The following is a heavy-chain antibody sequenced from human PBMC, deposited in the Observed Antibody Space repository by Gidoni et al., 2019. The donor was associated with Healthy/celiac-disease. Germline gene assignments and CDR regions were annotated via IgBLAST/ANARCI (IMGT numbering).Heavy chain of an antibody. D-gene: IGHD3-3*01. CDR3: AKDVRFLEWPIYYFDY. Sequence: EVQLLESGGGLVQPGGSLRLSCAASGFPFSSYAMSWVRQAPGKGLEWVSAISGSGGSTYYADSVKGRFTISRDNSKNTLYLQMNSLRAEDTAVYYCAKDVRFLEWPIYYFDYWGQGTLVTVSS. J-gene: IGHJ4*02. V-gene: IGHV3-23*01. CDR1: GFPFSSYA. CDR2: ISGSGGST.